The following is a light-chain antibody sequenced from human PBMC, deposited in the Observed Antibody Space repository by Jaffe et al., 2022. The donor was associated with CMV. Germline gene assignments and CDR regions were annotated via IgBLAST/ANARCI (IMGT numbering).Light chain of an antibody. CDR1: PTVSSSY. V-gene: IGKV3-20*01. J-gene: IGKJ1*01. CDR2: GAS. CDR3: QQYGGSPWT. Sequence: EIVLTQSPGTLSLSPGERATLSCRASPTVSSSYLAWYQQKPGQAPRLLIYGASNRATGTPDRFSGSGSGTDFTLTISRLEPEDFAVYYCQQYGGSPWTFGQGTKVAIK.